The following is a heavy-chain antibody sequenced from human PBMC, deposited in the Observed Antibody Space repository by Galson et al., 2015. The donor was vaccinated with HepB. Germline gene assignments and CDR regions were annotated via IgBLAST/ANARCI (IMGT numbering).Heavy chain of an antibody. CDR1: GFTFSDYY. CDR2: ISSSSSYT. D-gene: IGHD2-2*01. Sequence: SLRLSCAVSGFTFSDYYMSWIRQAPGKGLEWVSYISSSSSYTNYADSVKGRFTISRDNAKNSLYLQMNSLRAEDTAVYYCARGSRVVVVPAARFGYWGQGTLVTVSS. J-gene: IGHJ4*02. CDR3: ARGSRVVVVPAARFGY. V-gene: IGHV3-11*06.